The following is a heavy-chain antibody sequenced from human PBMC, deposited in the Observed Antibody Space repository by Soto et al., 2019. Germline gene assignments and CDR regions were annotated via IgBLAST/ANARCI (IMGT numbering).Heavy chain of an antibody. CDR1: GFTFSSYA. Sequence: GGSLRLSCSASGFTFSSYAMSWVRQAPGKGLEWVSAISGSGGSTYYADSVKGRFTISRDNSKNTLYLQMNSLRAEDTAVYYCAKDTMVRGVETIDYWGQGTLVTVSS. CDR3: AKDTMVRGVETIDY. V-gene: IGHV3-23*01. J-gene: IGHJ4*02. D-gene: IGHD3-10*01. CDR2: ISGSGGST.